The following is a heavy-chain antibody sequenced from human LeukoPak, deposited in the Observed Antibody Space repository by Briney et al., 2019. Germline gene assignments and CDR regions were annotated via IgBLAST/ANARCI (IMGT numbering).Heavy chain of an antibody. CDR2: IRWDGGRT. CDR1: GFTFDDYG. CDR3: AKDIKGYRYGYGFDY. D-gene: IGHD5-18*01. J-gene: IGHJ4*02. Sequence: GGSLRLSCGASGFTFDDYGMHWVRHAPGKGLEWVSHIRWDGGRTYYADSVKGRFTISRDNSKNSVYLQMNSLRAEHTALYYCAKDIKGYRYGYGFDYWGQGTLATVSS. V-gene: IGHV3-43D*03.